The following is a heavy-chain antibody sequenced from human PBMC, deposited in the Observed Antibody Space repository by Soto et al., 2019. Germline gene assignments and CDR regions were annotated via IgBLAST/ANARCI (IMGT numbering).Heavy chain of an antibody. D-gene: IGHD2-2*01. CDR1: GGSISSSSYY. Sequence: QLQLQESGPGLVKPSETLSLTCTVSGGSISSSSYYWGWIRQPPGKGLEWIGSIYYSGSTYYNPSLKSRVTQTVNTAKNQVSPKLSPGTAADTAVYFCARHPRHKRRYVDPWGPGTLGTVSS. V-gene: IGHV4-39*01. CDR3: ARHPRHKRRYVDP. J-gene: IGHJ5*02. CDR2: IYYSGST.